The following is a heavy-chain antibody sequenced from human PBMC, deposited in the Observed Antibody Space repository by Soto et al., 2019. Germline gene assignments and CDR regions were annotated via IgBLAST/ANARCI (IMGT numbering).Heavy chain of an antibody. V-gene: IGHV1-18*04. Sequence: ASVKVSCKASGYTFTSYGISWVRQAPGQGLEWMGWISAYNGNTNYAQKLQGRGTMTTDTSTSTACMELRSLRFDDTAVYYCARDLDYDSRAAPSSKPRDYWCQRTLVTVSS. J-gene: IGHJ4*02. CDR3: ARDLDYDSRAAPSSKPRDY. CDR2: ISAYNGNT. CDR1: GYTFTSYG. D-gene: IGHD3-22*01.